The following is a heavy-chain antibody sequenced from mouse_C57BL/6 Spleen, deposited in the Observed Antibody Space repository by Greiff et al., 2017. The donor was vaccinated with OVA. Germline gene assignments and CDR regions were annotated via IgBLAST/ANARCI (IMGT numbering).Heavy chain of an antibody. Sequence: DVKLVESGGGLVKPGGSLKLSCAASGFTFSSYAMSWVRQTPEKRLEWVATISDGGSYTYYPDNVKGRFTISRDNAKNNLYLQMSHLKSEDTAMYYCAREHYDYSFDYWGQGTTLTVSS. CDR3: AREHYDYSFDY. CDR2: ISDGGSYT. J-gene: IGHJ2*01. CDR1: GFTFSSYA. D-gene: IGHD2-4*01. V-gene: IGHV5-4*01.